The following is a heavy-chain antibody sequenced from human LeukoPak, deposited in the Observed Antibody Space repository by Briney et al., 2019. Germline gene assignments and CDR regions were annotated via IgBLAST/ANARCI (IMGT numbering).Heavy chain of an antibody. CDR1: GYTFSSYD. CDR2: MNPNSGNT. Sequence: ASVKVSCKASGYTFSSYDINWVRQATGQGLEWMGWMNPNSGNTAYAQKFQGRVTMSRDASISTAYMELSSLRSEDTAVYYCARLPKYSRPLDYWGQGTLVTVSS. D-gene: IGHD6-6*01. J-gene: IGHJ4*02. V-gene: IGHV1-8*02. CDR3: ARLPKYSRPLDY.